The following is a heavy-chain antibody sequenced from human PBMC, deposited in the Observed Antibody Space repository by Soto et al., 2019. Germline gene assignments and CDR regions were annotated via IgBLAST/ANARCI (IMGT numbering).Heavy chain of an antibody. D-gene: IGHD5-18*01. V-gene: IGHV3-48*02. CDR1: GFTFSSYP. J-gene: IGHJ4*02. CDR2: ISSTSRTT. Sequence: GGSLRLSCAASGFTFSSYPMNWVRQAPGKGLEWVAYISSTSRTTYYADSVKARFTISRDNAKNSLYLQMNSLSDEDTAVYYCARDFSGYSFGYGYWGQGTLVTVSS. CDR3: ARDFSGYSFGYGY.